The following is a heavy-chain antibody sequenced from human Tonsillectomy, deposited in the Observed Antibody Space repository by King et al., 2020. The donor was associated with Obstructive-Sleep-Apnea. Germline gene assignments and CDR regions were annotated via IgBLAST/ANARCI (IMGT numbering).Heavy chain of an antibody. J-gene: IGHJ4*02. D-gene: IGHD6-13*01. CDR2: ISWNSCSL. CDR3: AKDRSSWHSFDY. Sequence: VQLVESGGGLVQPGRSLRLSCAASGFTFDDFAMHWVRQAPGKGLEWVSGISWNSCSLGFADSVKGRFTISRDNAKHSLYLQMNSLRAEVTALYYCAKDRSSWHSFDYWGQGTLVTVSS. V-gene: IGHV3-9*01. CDR1: GFTFDDFA.